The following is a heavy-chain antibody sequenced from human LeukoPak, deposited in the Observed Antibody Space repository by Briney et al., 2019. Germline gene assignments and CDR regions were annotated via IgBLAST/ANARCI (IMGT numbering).Heavy chain of an antibody. V-gene: IGHV3-64D*06. J-gene: IGHJ4*02. CDR2: ISSNGGST. CDR3: VKVWNYAIDY. D-gene: IGHD1-7*01. Sequence: GGSLGLSCSASGFTFSSYAMHWVRQAPGKGLEYVSAISSNGGSTYYADSVKGRFTTSRDNSKNTLYLQMSSLRAEDTAVYYCVKVWNYAIDYWGQGTLVTVSS. CDR1: GFTFSSYA.